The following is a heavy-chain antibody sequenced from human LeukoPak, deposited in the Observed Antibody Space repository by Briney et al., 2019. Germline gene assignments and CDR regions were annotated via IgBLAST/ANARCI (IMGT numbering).Heavy chain of an antibody. CDR2: ISAYNGNT. J-gene: IGHJ5*02. CDR3: ARAVAKYSGSYYVWFDP. CDR1: GSTFSSYA. V-gene: IGHV1-18*01. D-gene: IGHD1-26*01. Sequence: ASVKVSCKASGSTFSSYAISWVRQAPGQGLEWMGWISAYNGNTNYAQKLQGRVTMTTDTSTSTAYMELRSLRSDDTAVYYCARAVAKYSGSYYVWFDPWGQGTLVTVSS.